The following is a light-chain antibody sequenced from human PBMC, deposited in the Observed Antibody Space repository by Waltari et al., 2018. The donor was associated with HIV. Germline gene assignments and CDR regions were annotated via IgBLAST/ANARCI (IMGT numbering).Light chain of an antibody. CDR2: EVT. CDR3: SSYGDSLRVL. J-gene: IGLJ3*02. V-gene: IGLV2-8*01. Sequence: QSALTQPPSASGSLGQSVTISCTGSSSDIGAYDPLSWFQQHPRSAPKLLLYEVTRRPSTFSDRFSGSRSGSTAFLTVAGLQPDDEATYFCSSYGDSLRVLFGGGTNVTVL. CDR1: SSDIGAYDP.